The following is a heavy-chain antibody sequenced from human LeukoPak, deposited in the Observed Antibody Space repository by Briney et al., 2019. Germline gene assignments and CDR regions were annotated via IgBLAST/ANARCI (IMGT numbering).Heavy chain of an antibody. D-gene: IGHD6-13*01. CDR1: GGTFSSYA. Sequence: GASVKVSCKASGGTFSSYAISWVRQAPGQGLEWMGGIIPIFGTANYAQKFQGRVTITTDESTSTAYMELSSLRSEDTAVYYCARDRASSSWLDYWGQGTLVTVSS. J-gene: IGHJ4*02. V-gene: IGHV1-69*05. CDR3: ARDRASSSWLDY. CDR2: IIPIFGTA.